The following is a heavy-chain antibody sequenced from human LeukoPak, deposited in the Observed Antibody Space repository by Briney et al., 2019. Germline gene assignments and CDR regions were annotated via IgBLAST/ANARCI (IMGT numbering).Heavy chain of an antibody. CDR3: ARDRDYYDSSGKFDY. CDR1: GFTFSSYA. Sequence: PGGSLRLSCAASGFTFSSYAMHWVRQAPGKGLAWVAVISYDGSNKYYADSVKGRFTISRDNSKNTLYLQMNSLRAEDTAVYYCARDRDYYDSSGKFDYWGQGTLVTVSS. CDR2: ISYDGSNK. D-gene: IGHD3-22*01. J-gene: IGHJ4*02. V-gene: IGHV3-30-3*01.